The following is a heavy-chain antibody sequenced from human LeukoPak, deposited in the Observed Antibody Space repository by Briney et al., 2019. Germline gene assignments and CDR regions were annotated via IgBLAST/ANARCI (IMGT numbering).Heavy chain of an antibody. CDR3: ARGSGHYYYYMDV. D-gene: IGHD7-27*01. V-gene: IGHV3-33*01. CDR2: IWYDGSTK. Sequence: PGGSLRLSCAASGFTFSSYGMHWVRQAPGKGLEWVALIWYDGSTKYYADSVRGRFTISRDNSKNTLYLQMNSLRAEDTAVYYCARGSGHYYYYMDVWGKGTTVIVSS. CDR1: GFTFSSYG. J-gene: IGHJ6*03.